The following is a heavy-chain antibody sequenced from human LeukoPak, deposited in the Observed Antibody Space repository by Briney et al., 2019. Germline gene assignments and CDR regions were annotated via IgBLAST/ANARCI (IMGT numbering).Heavy chain of an antibody. D-gene: IGHD2-15*01. CDR2: ITSGFTP. J-gene: IGHJ4*02. V-gene: IGHV3-23*01. CDR3: AKDYSDSRVADVFFEY. Sequence: GGSLRLSCAASGLTFSDYAMSWFRQAPGKGLEWVSGITSGFTPHYADSVKGRFTISRENSKNTFYLQLNSLRAEDTAVYYCAKDYSDSRVADVFFEYWGQGTLVTVSS. CDR1: GLTFSDYA.